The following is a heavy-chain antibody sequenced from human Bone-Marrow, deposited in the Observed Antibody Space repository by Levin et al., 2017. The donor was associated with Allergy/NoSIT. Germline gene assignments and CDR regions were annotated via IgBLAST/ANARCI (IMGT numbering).Heavy chain of an antibody. CDR3: AREVVVVTQQLSTGPTAFYYYYGMDV. D-gene: IGHD2-21*02. CDR1: GYTFTSYA. CDR2: INTNTGNP. Sequence: ASVKVSCKASGYTFTSYAMNWVRQAPGQGLEWMGWINTNTGNPTYAQGFTGRFVFSLDTSVSTAYLQICSLKAEDTAVYYCAREVVVVTQQLSTGPTAFYYYYGMDVWGQGTTVTVSS. V-gene: IGHV7-4-1*01. J-gene: IGHJ6*02.